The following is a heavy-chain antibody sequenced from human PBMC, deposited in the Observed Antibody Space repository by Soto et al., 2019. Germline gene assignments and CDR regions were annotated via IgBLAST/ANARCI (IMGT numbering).Heavy chain of an antibody. Sequence: EVQLVESGGGLVKPGGSLRLSCAASGFTFSSYSMNWVRQAPGKGLEWVSSISSSSSYIYYADSVKGRFTISRDNAKNSLYLQMNSLRAEDTAVYYCARGTYYYYSSRYYSLWGQGTLVTVSS. CDR2: ISSSSSYI. V-gene: IGHV3-21*01. D-gene: IGHD3-22*01. CDR3: ARGTYYYYSSRYYSL. CDR1: GFTFSSYS. J-gene: IGHJ4*02.